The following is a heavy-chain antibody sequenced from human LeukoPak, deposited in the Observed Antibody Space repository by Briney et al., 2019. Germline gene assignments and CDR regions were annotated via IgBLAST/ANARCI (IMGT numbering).Heavy chain of an antibody. Sequence: GGSLRLSCAASGFTFSSYAMSWVRQAPGKGLEWFSAISGSGGSTYYADSVKGRFTISRDNSKNTLYLQMNGLRAEDTAVYYCAKDPIAAAGGPPFDYWGQGTLVTVSS. D-gene: IGHD6-13*01. V-gene: IGHV3-23*01. J-gene: IGHJ4*02. CDR1: GFTFSSYA. CDR3: AKDPIAAAGGPPFDY. CDR2: ISGSGGST.